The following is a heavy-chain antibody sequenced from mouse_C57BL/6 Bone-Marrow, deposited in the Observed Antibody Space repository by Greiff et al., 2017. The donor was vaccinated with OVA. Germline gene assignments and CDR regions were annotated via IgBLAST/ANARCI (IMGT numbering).Heavy chain of an antibody. CDR3: ARPAQATYCDY. J-gene: IGHJ2*01. Sequence: VQLKQSGAELVKPGAPVKLSCTASGFNIKDYYMHWVKQRTEQGLEWIGRIDPEDGETKYGPKFQGKATITAETSSNTAYLQLSSLTSEDTAVYYCARPAQATYCDYWGQGTTLTVSS. CDR2: IDPEDGET. V-gene: IGHV14-2*01. CDR1: GFNIKDYY. D-gene: IGHD3-2*02.